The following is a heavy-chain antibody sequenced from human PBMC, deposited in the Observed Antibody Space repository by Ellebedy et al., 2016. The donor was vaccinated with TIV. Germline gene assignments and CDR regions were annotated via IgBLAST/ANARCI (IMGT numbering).Heavy chain of an antibody. CDR1: GFTFARSA. CDR3: AADWGGGQLLGY. V-gene: IGHV1-58*01. J-gene: IGHJ4*02. D-gene: IGHD1-26*01. Sequence: AASVKVSCKASGFTFARSAVQWVRQARGQRLEWIGWIVVGSGNTNYAQKFQERVTITSDMSTSTAYMELSSLSSEDTAVYYCAADWGGGQLLGYWGQGTLVTVSS. CDR2: IVVGSGNT.